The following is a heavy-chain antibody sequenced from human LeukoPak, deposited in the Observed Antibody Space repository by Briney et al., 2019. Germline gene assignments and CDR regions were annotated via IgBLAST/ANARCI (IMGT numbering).Heavy chain of an antibody. CDR3: ARGAPTLARALDH. CDR2: IYHSGST. Sequence: SETLSLTCAVSGGSINSSNWWSWARQPPGKGLEWIGEIYHSGSTNYNSSFKSRVTISVGKSKNQFSLKLSSVTAADTAMYYCARGAPTLARALDHWGQGTLVTVSS. J-gene: IGHJ4*02. CDR1: GGSINSSNW. D-gene: IGHD4-17*01. V-gene: IGHV4-4*02.